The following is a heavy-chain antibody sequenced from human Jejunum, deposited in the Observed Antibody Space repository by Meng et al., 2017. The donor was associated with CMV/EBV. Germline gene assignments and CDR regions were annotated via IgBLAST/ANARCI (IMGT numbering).Heavy chain of an antibody. D-gene: IGHD1-26*01. J-gene: IGHJ4*02. CDR2: IKPDGSDK. V-gene: IGHV3-7*01. Sequence: ISCAASGFTFSSHWMTWVRQAPGKGLEWVASIKPDGSDKYYVDSVKGRFTISRDNANNSLYLQMNSLRGEDTAVYYCGRSGGLWGQGTLVTVSS. CDR3: GRSGGL. CDR1: GFTFSSHW.